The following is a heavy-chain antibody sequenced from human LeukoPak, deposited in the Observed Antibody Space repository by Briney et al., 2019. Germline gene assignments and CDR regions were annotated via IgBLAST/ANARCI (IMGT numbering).Heavy chain of an antibody. V-gene: IGHV3-23*01. J-gene: IGHJ4*02. CDR3: AAGPYGGNTPFDY. CDR2: LSPSGASI. Sequence: GGSLRLSCAASGFTFSDYYMSWVRQAPGRGLEWVSSLSPSGASIYYADSVKGRFSISRDNSKNTLYLQMNNLRAEDTALYYCAAGPYGGNTPFDYWGQGTLVTISS. CDR1: GFTFSDYY. D-gene: IGHD4-23*01.